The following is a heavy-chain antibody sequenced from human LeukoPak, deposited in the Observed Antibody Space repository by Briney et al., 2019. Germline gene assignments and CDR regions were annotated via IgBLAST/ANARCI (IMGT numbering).Heavy chain of an antibody. CDR1: GYTFTSYA. V-gene: IGHV1-3*01. CDR2: INAGNGNT. J-gene: IGHJ6*02. D-gene: IGHD2-2*01. CDR3: ARAGYYFCSSTSCYYYYYYGMDV. Sequence: GASVKVSCKASGYTFTSYAMHWVRQAPGQRLEWMGWINAGNGNTKYSQKFQGRATITRDTSASTAYMELSSLRSEDTAVYYCARAGYYFCSSTSCYYYYYYGMDVWGQGTTVTVSS.